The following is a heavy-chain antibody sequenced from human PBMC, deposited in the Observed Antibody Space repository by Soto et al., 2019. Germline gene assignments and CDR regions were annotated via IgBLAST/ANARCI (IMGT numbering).Heavy chain of an antibody. CDR2: IYYSGST. D-gene: IGHD3-3*01. Sequence: SETLSLTCTVSGGSISSYYWSWIRQPPGKGLEWIGYIYYSGSTNYNPSLKSRVTISVDTSKNQFSLKLSSVTAANTAVYYCASYDFWSGYRFDYWGQGTLVTVSS. J-gene: IGHJ4*02. CDR1: GGSISSYY. V-gene: IGHV4-59*01. CDR3: ASYDFWSGYRFDY.